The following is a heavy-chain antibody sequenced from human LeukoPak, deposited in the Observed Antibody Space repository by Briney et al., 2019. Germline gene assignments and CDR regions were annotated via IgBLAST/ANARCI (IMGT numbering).Heavy chain of an antibody. D-gene: IGHD3-22*01. CDR1: GFTFSSYA. CDR3: ARVSSTGYAVSSGLYY. J-gene: IGHJ4*02. CDR2: ISSNGGST. Sequence: GGSLRLSCAASGFTFSSYAMHWVRQAPGKGLEYVSAISSNGGSTYYANSVKGRFTISRDNSKNTLYLQMNSLRAEDTAIYYCARVSSTGYAVSSGLYYWGQGALVTVSS. V-gene: IGHV3-64*01.